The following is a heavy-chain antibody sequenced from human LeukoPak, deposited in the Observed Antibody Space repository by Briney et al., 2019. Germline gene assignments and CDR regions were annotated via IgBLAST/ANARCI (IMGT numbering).Heavy chain of an antibody. CDR1: GYSFTSYW. CDR2: IDPSDSYT. V-gene: IGHV5-10-1*01. CDR3: TRHPSGSSWYDY. Sequence: GESLKISCQGSGYSFTSYWISWVRQMPGKGLEWMGRIDPSDSYTNYSPSFQGHVTISADKSISTAYLQWSSLKASDTAMYYCTRHPSGSSWYDYWGQGTLVTVSS. J-gene: IGHJ4*02. D-gene: IGHD6-13*01.